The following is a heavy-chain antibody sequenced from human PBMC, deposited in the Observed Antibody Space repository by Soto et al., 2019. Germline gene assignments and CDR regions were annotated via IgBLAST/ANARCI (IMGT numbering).Heavy chain of an antibody. CDR1: GFTVSSNY. V-gene: IGHV3-53*01. D-gene: IGHD5-18*01. CDR2: IYSGGST. Sequence: PGGSLRLSCAASGFTVSSNYMSWVRQAPGKGLEWVSVIYSGGSTYYADSVKGRFTISRDNSKNTLYLQMNSLRAEDTAVYYCTTVIRGYRHGQWYYGMDVCGQGPTVTVYS. CDR3: TTVIRGYRHGQWYYGMDV. J-gene: IGHJ6*02.